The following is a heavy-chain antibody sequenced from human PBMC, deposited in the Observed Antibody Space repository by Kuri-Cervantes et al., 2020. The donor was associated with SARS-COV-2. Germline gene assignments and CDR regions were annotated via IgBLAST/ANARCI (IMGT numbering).Heavy chain of an antibody. Sequence: GESLKISFGGSGFTFSCHAMNWVRQAPGKGLEWVSGINWNGSSTGYADSVKGRFTISRDNAKNSLYLQMNSLRAEDTAVYYCARVVGSTVTTLFLGYYYYYMDVWGKGTTVTVSS. CDR3: ARVVGSTVTTLFLGYYYYYMDV. D-gene: IGHD4-11*01. CDR2: INWNGSST. CDR1: GFTFSCHA. V-gene: IGHV3-20*03. J-gene: IGHJ6*03.